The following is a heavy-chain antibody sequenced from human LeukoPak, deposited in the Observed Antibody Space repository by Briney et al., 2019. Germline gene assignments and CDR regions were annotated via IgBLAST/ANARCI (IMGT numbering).Heavy chain of an antibody. D-gene: IGHD3-3*01. CDR2: INHSGST. CDR3: ATRRFQLPLFGY. V-gene: IGHV4-34*01. J-gene: IGHJ4*02. Sequence: SSETLSLTCAVYGGSFSGYYWSWIRQPPGKGPEWIGEINHSGSTNYNPSLKSRVPISVDTSKNQFSLKLSSVTAADTAVYYCATRRFQLPLFGYWGQGTLVTVSS. CDR1: GGSFSGYY.